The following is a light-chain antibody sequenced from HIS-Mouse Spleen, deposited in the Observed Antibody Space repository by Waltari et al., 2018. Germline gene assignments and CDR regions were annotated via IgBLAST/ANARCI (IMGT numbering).Light chain of an antibody. CDR1: KLGDKY. CDR3: QAWDSSYSV. Sequence: SYELTQPPSVSVSPGQTASITCSGDKLGDKYACWYQQKPGQSPVLVISQDSKRPSGIPERFSGSNSGNTATLTISGTQAMDEADYYCQAWDSSYSVFGGGTKLTVL. CDR2: QDS. V-gene: IGLV3-1*01. J-gene: IGLJ2*01.